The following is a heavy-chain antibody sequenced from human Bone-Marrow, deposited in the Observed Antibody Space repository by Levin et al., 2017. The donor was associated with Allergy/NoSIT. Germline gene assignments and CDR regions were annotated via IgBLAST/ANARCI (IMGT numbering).Heavy chain of an antibody. CDR2: IIPNLGIA. V-gene: IGHV1-69*02. CDR3: ASLSVTDGLDT. J-gene: IGHJ3*02. D-gene: IGHD2-21*02. Sequence: SVKVSCKASGGTFSSESVSWVRQAPGQGLDWMGRIIPNLGIANYAQKFQGRVTLTADSATSTAYMEVSSLRSEDTAVYYCASLSVTDGLDTWGQGTMVTVSS. CDR1: GGTFSSES.